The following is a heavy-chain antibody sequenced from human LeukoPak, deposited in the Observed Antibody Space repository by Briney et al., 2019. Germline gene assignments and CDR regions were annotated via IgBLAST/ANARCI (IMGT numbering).Heavy chain of an antibody. CDR2: ISGSGNST. CDR1: GFTFSSYA. V-gene: IGHV3-23*01. J-gene: IGHJ4*02. CDR3: AEDPLRDYFDSIPSYYFDS. D-gene: IGHD3-22*01. Sequence: GGSLRLSCAASGFTFSSYAMSWVRQAPGKGLEWVSAISGSGNSTYYADSVKGRSTISRDNSKNTLYLQMNSLRAEDTAVYYCAEDPLRDYFDSIPSYYFDSWGQGTLVTVSS.